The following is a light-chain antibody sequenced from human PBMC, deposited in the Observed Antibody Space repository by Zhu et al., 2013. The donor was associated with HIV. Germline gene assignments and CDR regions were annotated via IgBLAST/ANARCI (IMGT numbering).Light chain of an antibody. V-gene: IGKV3-20*01. CDR3: HQYGNSPPT. J-gene: IGKJ2*01. Sequence: EIVMTQSPGTLSLSPGERATLSCRASQTVKSSLAWYQQKPGQPPRLLITGSSNRATGIPDRFSGSGSGTDFTLTISRLEPEDSAVYYCHQYGNSPPTFGQGTKLQIK. CDR2: GSS. CDR1: QTVKSS.